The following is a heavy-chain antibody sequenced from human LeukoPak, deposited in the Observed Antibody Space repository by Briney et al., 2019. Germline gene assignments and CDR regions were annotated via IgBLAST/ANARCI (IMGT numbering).Heavy chain of an antibody. J-gene: IGHJ5*02. D-gene: IGHD3-10*01. CDR2: ISSSSSYI. Sequence: GGSLRLSCAASGFTFSSYSMNWVRQAPGKGLEWVSSISSSSSYIYYADSVKGRFTISRDNAKNSLYLQMNSLRAEDTAVYYCASTSTRLLWFGELEYNWFDPWGQGTLVIVSS. CDR3: ASTSTRLLWFGELEYNWFDP. V-gene: IGHV3-21*01. CDR1: GFTFSSYS.